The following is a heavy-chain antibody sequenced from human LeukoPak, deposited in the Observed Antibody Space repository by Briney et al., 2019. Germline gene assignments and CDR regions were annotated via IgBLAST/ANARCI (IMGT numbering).Heavy chain of an antibody. CDR2: IYYSGST. V-gene: IGHV4-39*01. CDR1: GGSISSSSYY. CDR3: ARHPHCSGGSFYSGVGAFDI. Sequence: SETLSLTCTVSGGSISSSSYYWGWIRQPPGKGLEWIGSIYYSGSTYYNPSLKSRVTISVDTSKNQFSLKLSSVTAADTAVYYCARHPHCSGGSFYSGVGAFDIWGQGTMVTVSS. J-gene: IGHJ3*02. D-gene: IGHD2-15*01.